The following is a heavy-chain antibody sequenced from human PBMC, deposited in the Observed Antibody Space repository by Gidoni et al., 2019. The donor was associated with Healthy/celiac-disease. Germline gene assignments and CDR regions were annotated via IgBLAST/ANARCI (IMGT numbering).Heavy chain of an antibody. D-gene: IGHD6-19*01. V-gene: IGHV3-23*01. Sequence: EVQLLESGGGLVQPGGSLRLSCAASGFTFSSYAMSWVRQAPGKVLEGVSGIRGRGGSTYYADSVNGRFPISRDNSKNTLYLQMNSLRAEDTAVYYCAKEVSGWYFVYWGQGTLVTVSS. J-gene: IGHJ4*02. CDR1: GFTFSSYA. CDR2: IRGRGGST. CDR3: AKEVSGWYFVY.